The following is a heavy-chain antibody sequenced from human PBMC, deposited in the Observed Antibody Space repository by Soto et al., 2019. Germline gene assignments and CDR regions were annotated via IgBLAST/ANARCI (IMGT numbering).Heavy chain of an antibody. CDR2: IRSKAYGGTT. D-gene: IGHD5-12*01. V-gene: IGHV3-49*04. CDR3: CVDSKWFDP. J-gene: IGHJ5*02. Sequence: GGSLRLSCTASGFTFGDYSMSWVRQAPWKGLEWVGFIRSKAYGGTTEYAASVKGRFTISRDDSKSIAYLQMNSLKTEDTAVYYCCVDSKWFDPWGQGTLVAVCS. CDR1: GFTFGDYS.